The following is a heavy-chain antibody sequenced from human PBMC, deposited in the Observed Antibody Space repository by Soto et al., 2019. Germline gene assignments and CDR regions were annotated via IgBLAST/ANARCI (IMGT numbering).Heavy chain of an antibody. CDR2: ISSSSSYI. Sequence: EVQLVESGGGLVKPGGSLRLSCAASGFTFSNYAINWVRQAPGRGLEWVSSISSSSSYIYYADSVKGRFTISRDNAKNSLYLQMNSLRAEDTAVYYCARDLLLSYDFWSGYPFDYWGQGTLVTVSS. CDR3: ARDLLLSYDFWSGYPFDY. CDR1: GFTFSNYA. D-gene: IGHD3-3*01. V-gene: IGHV3-21*01. J-gene: IGHJ4*02.